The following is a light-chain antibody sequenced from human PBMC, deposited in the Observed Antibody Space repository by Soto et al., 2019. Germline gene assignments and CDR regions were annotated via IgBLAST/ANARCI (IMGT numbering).Light chain of an antibody. CDR1: ETVSSY. J-gene: IGKJ5*01. CDR2: DAS. Sequence: VLTQSPGTLSLSPGERATLSCRASETVSSYLLWYQQKPGQDPRLLIYDASERATGIPARFSGSGSETDFTLTISSLEPEDFGVYYCLHRMNWPLTFGQGTRLEIK. V-gene: IGKV3-11*01. CDR3: LHRMNWPLT.